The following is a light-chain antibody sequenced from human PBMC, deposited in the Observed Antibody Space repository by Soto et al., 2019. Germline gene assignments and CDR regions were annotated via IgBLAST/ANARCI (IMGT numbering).Light chain of an antibody. CDR3: QQYGNSPRT. V-gene: IGKV3-20*01. CDR1: QSVNSNF. Sequence: EIVLTQSPGTLSLSPGERATLSCRASQSVNSNFFAWYQQRPGQSPRLLIYGVSTRATGTPDRFSGSGSGTDFTLTISRLEPEDFAIYYCQQYGNSPRTFGQGTKLEI. CDR2: GVS. J-gene: IGKJ2*01.